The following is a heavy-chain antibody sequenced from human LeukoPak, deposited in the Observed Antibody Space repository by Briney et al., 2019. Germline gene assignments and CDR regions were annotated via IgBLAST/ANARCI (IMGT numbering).Heavy chain of an antibody. CDR1: GYTFTSYG. CDR2: ISACNGNT. V-gene: IGHV1-18*01. D-gene: IGHD2-2*01. Sequence: ASVKVSCKASGYTFTSYGISWVRQAPGQGLEWMGWISACNGNTNYAQKRQGRVTMTTDTSTSTAYMELRSLRSDDTAVYYCARDTDIVVVPAAKTFDYWGQGTLVTVSS. CDR3: ARDTDIVVVPAAKTFDY. J-gene: IGHJ4*02.